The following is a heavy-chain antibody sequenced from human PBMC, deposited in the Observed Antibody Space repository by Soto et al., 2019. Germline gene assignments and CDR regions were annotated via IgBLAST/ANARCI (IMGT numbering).Heavy chain of an antibody. CDR1: GESLSDYS. CDR3: ARGGGKSGYFFDY. D-gene: IGHD5-12*01. V-gene: IGHV4-34*02. CDR2: INHGGST. Sequence: QVQLRQWGAGLLKPLETLSLRCAVYGESLSDYSWSWIRQSPEKGLEWIGEINHGGSTKSNPSLKSRVTISVDTAKNPVSLILTSATAADTAVYRCARGGGKSGYFFDYWGRGTLVTVSS. J-gene: IGHJ4*02.